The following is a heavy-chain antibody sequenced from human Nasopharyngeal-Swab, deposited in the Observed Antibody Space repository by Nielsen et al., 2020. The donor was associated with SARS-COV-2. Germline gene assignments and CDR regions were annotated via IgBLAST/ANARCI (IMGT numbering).Heavy chain of an antibody. CDR1: GGTFSSYA. CDR3: ARGYYDFWSGYYVANYFDY. CDR2: IIPIFGTA. J-gene: IGHJ4*02. Sequence: SVKVSCKASGGTFSSYAISWVRQAPGHGLEWMGGIIPIFGTADYAQKFQGRVTITADESTSTAYMELSSLRSEDTAVYYCARGYYDFWSGYYVANYFDYWGQGTLVTVSS. V-gene: IGHV1-69*13. D-gene: IGHD3-3*01.